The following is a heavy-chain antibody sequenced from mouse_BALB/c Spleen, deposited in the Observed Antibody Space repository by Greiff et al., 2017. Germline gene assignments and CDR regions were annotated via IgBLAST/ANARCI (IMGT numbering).Heavy chain of an antibody. J-gene: IGHJ4*01. V-gene: IGHV1-80*01. CDR3: ARKVITTAPYAMDD. D-gene: IGHD1-2*01. Sequence: VQLQESGAELVRPGSSVKISCKASGYAFSSYWMNWVKQRPGQGLEWIGQIYPGDGDTNYNGKFKGKATLTADKSSSTAYMQLSSLTSEDSAVYFCARKVITTAPYAMDDWGQGTSVTVSS. CDR1: GYAFSSYW. CDR2: IYPGDGDT.